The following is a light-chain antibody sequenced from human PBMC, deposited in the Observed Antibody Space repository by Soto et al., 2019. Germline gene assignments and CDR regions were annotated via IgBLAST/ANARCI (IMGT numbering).Light chain of an antibody. CDR1: QSVSSSY. CDR2: GAS. V-gene: IGKV3-20*01. Sequence: ESVLTQSPGTLSMTAGERATLSCRASQSVSSSYSAWYQQKPGQAPRLLIYGASSRATGIPDRFSGSGSGTDFTLTISRLEPEDFAVYYCQQYGSSPFTFGPGTKVDIK. J-gene: IGKJ3*01. CDR3: QQYGSSPFT.